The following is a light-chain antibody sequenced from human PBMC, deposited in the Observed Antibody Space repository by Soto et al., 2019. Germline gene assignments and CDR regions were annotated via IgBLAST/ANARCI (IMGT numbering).Light chain of an antibody. CDR3: QQYNNWPFT. CDR2: GSS. Sequence: EIVMTQSPATLSVSPGERATLSCRASQSVSSNLAWYQQKPGQAPRLLIYGSSTRATGIPARFSGSGSGTEFNLTIGSLQSEDFAVYYCQQYNNWPFTVGPGTKEDIK. J-gene: IGKJ3*01. CDR1: QSVSSN. V-gene: IGKV3-15*01.